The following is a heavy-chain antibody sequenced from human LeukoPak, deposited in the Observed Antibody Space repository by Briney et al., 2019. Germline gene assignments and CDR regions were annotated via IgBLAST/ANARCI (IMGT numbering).Heavy chain of an antibody. D-gene: IGHD5-18*01. CDR2: IHSSGTT. J-gene: IGHJ6*03. V-gene: IGHV4-61*02. CDR1: GGSINSGSYY. CDR3: ARTTEGGYSYGYFYYYYMDV. Sequence: SEALSLTCTVSGGSINSGSYYWSWIRQPAGKGLEWIGRIHSSGTTNYKSSLKSRVTILVDTPRNQFSLKLTSVTAADTAVYYCARTTEGGYSYGYFYYYYMDVWGKGTTVTISS.